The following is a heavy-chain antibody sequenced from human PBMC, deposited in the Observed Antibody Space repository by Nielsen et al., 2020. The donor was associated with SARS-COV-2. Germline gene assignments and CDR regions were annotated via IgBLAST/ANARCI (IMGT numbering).Heavy chain of an antibody. J-gene: IGHJ3*02. CDR1: GGSISSYY. CDR2: IYYSGST. V-gene: IGHV4-59*01. CDR3: AREEFGFGELLDDAFDI. Sequence: SETLSLTCTVSGGSISSYYWSWIRQPPGKGLEWIGYIYYSGSTNYNPSLKSRVTISVDTSKNQFSLKLSSVTAADTAVYYCAREEFGFGELLDDAFDIWGQGTMVTVSS. D-gene: IGHD3-10*01.